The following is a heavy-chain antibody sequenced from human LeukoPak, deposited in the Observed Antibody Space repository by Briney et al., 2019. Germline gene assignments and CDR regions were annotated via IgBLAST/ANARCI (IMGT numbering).Heavy chain of an antibody. CDR2: IYYSGST. D-gene: IGHD6-13*01. J-gene: IGHJ4*02. V-gene: IGHV4-39*07. CDR3: ARVASSSWYEDY. CDR1: GGSISGSSYY. Sequence: SETLSLTCTVSGGSISGSSYYWGCIRQPPGKGLEWIGSIYYSGSTYYNPSLKSRVTISVDTSKNQFSLKLSSVTAADTAVYYCARVASSSWYEDYWGQGTLVTVSS.